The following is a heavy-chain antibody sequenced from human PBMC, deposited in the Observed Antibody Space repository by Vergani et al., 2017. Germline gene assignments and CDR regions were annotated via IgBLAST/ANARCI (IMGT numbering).Heavy chain of an antibody. CDR3: VRVRGLGAGSRCYTEAWDY. CDR2: ISCDGTNE. Sequence: QVQLVESGGGVVQPGTSLRLSCVVSGFALNRHAMYWVRQAPGKGLEWVVGISCDGTNEYYPDLVKGRFTISRDIAKNTLYLQVGSLRLEDPGVYHCVRVRGLGAGSRCYTEAWDYWGQGTPVTVSS. CDR1: GFALNRHA. D-gene: IGHD2-2*02. J-gene: IGHJ4*02. V-gene: IGHV3-30-3*01.